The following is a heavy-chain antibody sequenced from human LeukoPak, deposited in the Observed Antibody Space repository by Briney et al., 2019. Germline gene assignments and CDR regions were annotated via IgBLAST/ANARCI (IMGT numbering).Heavy chain of an antibody. CDR3: ARTIVGATLDDAFDI. CDR1: GYTSTSYG. CDR2: ISAYNGNT. J-gene: IGHJ3*02. D-gene: IGHD1-26*01. Sequence: ASVKVSCKASGYTSTSYGISWVRQAPGQGLEWMGWISAYNGNTNYAQKLQGRVTMTTDTSTSTAYMELRSLRSDDTAVYYCARTIVGATLDDAFDIWGQGTMVTVSS. V-gene: IGHV1-18*01.